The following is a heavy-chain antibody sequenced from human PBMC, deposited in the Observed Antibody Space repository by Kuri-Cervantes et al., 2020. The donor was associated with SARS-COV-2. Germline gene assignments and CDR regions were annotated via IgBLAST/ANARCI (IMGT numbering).Heavy chain of an antibody. CDR1: GFTFSSYG. CDR2: IRHDGSNK. CDR3: AKKGDYSNYAERPHYYYYYMDV. V-gene: IGHV3-30*02. Sequence: LSLTCAASGFTFSSYGMHWVRQAPGKGLEWVAFIRHDGSNKYYADSVKGRFTISRDNSKNTLYLQMNSLRAEDTAVYYCAKKGDYSNYAERPHYYYYYMDVWGKGTTVTVSS. D-gene: IGHD4-11*01. J-gene: IGHJ6*03.